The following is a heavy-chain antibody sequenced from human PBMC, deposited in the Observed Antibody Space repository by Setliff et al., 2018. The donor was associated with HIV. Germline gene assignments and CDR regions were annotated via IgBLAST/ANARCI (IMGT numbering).Heavy chain of an antibody. CDR2: INHSGGT. V-gene: IGHV4-34*01. D-gene: IGHD5-18*01. CDR1: GGSFSAYY. J-gene: IGHJ1*01. Sequence: SETLSLTCAVYGGSFSAYYWSWIRQTPGKGLEWIGGINHSGGTNYNPSLKSRVTMSVDTSKNQFSLKLSSVTAADTAVFYCARGGYSYGFGRHRAYFQYWGQGTQVTVSS. CDR3: ARGGYSYGFGRHRAYFQY.